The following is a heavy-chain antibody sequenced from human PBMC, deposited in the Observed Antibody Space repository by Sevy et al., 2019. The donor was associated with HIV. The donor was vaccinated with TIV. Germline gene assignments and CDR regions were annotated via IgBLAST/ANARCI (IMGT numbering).Heavy chain of an antibody. V-gene: IGHV4-59*01. J-gene: IGHJ6*02. CDR1: GGSISSYY. CDR2: MDYSGSS. D-gene: IGHD2-2*01. Sequence: SETLSLTCTVSGGSISSYYRKWIRQPPGKGLEWIGYMDYSGSSSYNPSLKGRVSISLDTSKNQFSLKLTSVTAADTAVYYCARAGGSTDWGIDVWGQGTTVTVSS. CDR3: ARAGGSTDWGIDV.